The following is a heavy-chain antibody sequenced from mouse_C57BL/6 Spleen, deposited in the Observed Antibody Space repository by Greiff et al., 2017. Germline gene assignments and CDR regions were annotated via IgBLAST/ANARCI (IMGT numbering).Heavy chain of an antibody. V-gene: IGHV1-72*01. D-gene: IGHD1-1*01. J-gene: IGHJ4*01. Sequence: QVQLQQPGAELVKPGASVKLSCKASGYTFTSYWMHWVKQRPGRGLEWIGRIDPNSGGTKYNEKFKSKATLTVDKPSSTAYMQLSSLTSEDSAVYYCARETLFTTVVAHYYAMDYWGQGTSVTVSS. CDR3: ARETLFTTVVAHYYAMDY. CDR1: GYTFTSYW. CDR2: IDPNSGGT.